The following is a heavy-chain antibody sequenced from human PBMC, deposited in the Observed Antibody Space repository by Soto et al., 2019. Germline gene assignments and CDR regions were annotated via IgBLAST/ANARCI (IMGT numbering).Heavy chain of an antibody. V-gene: IGHV3-9*01. D-gene: IGHD2-21*01. J-gene: IGHJ3*02. CDR3: AIDMWHDDRFDAFDI. Sequence: EVQLVESGGGLVQPGRSLRLSCAASGFTFDDYAMHWDRQAPGKGLEWVSGISWNSGSIGYADSVKGRFTISRDNAKNSLYLQMNSLRAEDTVLYYCAIDMWHDDRFDAFDIWGKGTMVTVSS. CDR2: ISWNSGSI. CDR1: GFTFDDYA.